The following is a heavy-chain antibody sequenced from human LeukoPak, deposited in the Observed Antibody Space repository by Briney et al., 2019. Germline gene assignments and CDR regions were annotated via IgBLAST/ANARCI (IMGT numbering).Heavy chain of an antibody. Sequence: GGSLRLSCAASGLTFINSSIHWVRQDSGKGLEWVGHIRSKANNYATAYAASGKGRFTISRDDSKYTAYLQMNSLKTEETAVYYCTRPYYYDSSGYYQWGQGTLVTVSS. D-gene: IGHD3-22*01. J-gene: IGHJ4*02. V-gene: IGHV3-73*01. CDR3: TRPYYYDSSGYYQ. CDR1: GLTFINSS. CDR2: IRSKANNYAT.